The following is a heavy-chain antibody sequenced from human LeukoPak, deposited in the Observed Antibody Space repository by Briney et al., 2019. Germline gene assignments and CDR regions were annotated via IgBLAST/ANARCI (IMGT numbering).Heavy chain of an antibody. CDR3: ARRNPNRNALDL. CDR1: GFTLNSYL. J-gene: IGHJ3*01. V-gene: IGHV3-7*01. CDR2: IKKDGSEE. Sequence: PGGSLRLSCAASGFTLNSYLMSWVRQAPGRGLEWVANIKKDGSEENYLDSVKGRFTVSRDNAKNSLNLQMNSLRGEDTAVYYCARRNPNRNALDLWGQGTMVTISS. D-gene: IGHD1/OR15-1a*01.